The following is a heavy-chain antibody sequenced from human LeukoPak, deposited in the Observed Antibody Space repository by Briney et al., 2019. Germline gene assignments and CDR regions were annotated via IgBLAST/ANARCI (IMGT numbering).Heavy chain of an antibody. D-gene: IGHD4-17*01. V-gene: IGHV3-23*01. Sequence: GGSLRLSCAASGFTLSSFAMSWVRQAPGKGLEWVATTYGDGITTNYADSARGRFAISRVNSKNTLSLQMNSLRAEDTAIYYCAKSYFTYGSDAFDVWGQGTMVIVSS. CDR3: AKSYFTYGSDAFDV. CDR1: GFTLSSFA. CDR2: TYGDGITT. J-gene: IGHJ3*01.